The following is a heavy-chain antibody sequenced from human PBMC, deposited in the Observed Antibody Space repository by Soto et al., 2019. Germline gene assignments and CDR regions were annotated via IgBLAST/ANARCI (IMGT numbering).Heavy chain of an antibody. D-gene: IGHD3-3*01. CDR2: IIPIFGTA. CDR1: GGTFSTYA. Sequence: ASLKVSCKASGGTFSTYAISWVRQAPGQGLEWMGGIIPIFGTAKYAQKFQGRVTITADESTSTAYMELSSLRSEDTAVYYCAREIFGVIISGGRDAFDIWGQGTMVTVSS. V-gene: IGHV1-69*13. J-gene: IGHJ3*02. CDR3: AREIFGVIISGGRDAFDI.